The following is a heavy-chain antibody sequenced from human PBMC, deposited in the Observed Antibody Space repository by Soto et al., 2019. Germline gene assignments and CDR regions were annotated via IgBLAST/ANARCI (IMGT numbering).Heavy chain of an antibody. CDR1: GFTFSSYG. Sequence: GGSLRLSCAASGFTFSSYGMHWVRQAPGKGLEWVAVISYDGSNKYYADSVKGRFTISRDNSKNTLYLQMNSLRAEDTAVYYCAKERKVGYSSSPVGFWYYYYGMDVWGQGTTVTVSS. D-gene: IGHD6-13*01. CDR3: AKERKVGYSSSPVGFWYYYYGMDV. CDR2: ISYDGSNK. V-gene: IGHV3-30*18. J-gene: IGHJ6*02.